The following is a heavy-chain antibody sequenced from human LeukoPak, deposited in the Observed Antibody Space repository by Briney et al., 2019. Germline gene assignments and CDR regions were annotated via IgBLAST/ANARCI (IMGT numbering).Heavy chain of an antibody. Sequence: ASVKVSCKASGGTFSSSAITWVRQAPGQGLEWMGWISAYNGNTNYAQKLQGRVTMTTDTSTSTAYMELRSLRSGDTAVYYCARALPLAVAGNYYYGMDVWGQGTTVTVSS. CDR3: ARALPLAVAGNYYYGMDV. D-gene: IGHD6-19*01. CDR1: GGTFSSSA. V-gene: IGHV1-18*01. CDR2: ISAYNGNT. J-gene: IGHJ6*02.